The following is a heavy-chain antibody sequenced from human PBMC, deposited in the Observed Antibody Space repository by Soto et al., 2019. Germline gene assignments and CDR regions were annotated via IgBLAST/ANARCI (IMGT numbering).Heavy chain of an antibody. CDR3: AFIQYGGNSSGAFDI. J-gene: IGHJ3*02. V-gene: IGHV4-59*04. D-gene: IGHD2-21*02. CDR1: GGSISSYY. CDR2: IYHSGST. Sequence: PSETLSLTCTVSGGSISSYYWSWIRQPPGKGLEWIGYIYHSGSTYYNPSLKSRVTISVDRSKNQFSLKLSSVTAADTAVYYCAFIQYGGNSSGAFDIWGQGSLVTVSS.